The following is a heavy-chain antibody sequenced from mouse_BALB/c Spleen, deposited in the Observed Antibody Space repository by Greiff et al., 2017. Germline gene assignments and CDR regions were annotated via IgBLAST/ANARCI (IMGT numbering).Heavy chain of an antibody. CDR2: INPSNGGT. Sequence: QVQLQQSGAELVKPGASVKLSCEASGYTFTSYYMYWVKQRPGQGLEWIGEINPSNGGTNFNEKFKSKATLTVDKSSSTAYMQLSSLTSEDSAVYYCTRGIYYGNSFAYWGQGTLVTVSA. J-gene: IGHJ3*01. D-gene: IGHD2-1*01. V-gene: IGHV1S81*02. CDR3: TRGIYYGNSFAY. CDR1: GYTFTSYY.